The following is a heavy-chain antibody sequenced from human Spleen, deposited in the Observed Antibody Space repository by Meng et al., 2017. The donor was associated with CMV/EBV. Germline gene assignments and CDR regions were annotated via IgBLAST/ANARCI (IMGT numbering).Heavy chain of an antibody. Sequence: LLLELGGGLVHPGGSLDLPCSAYGFTFSSYAMSWVRQGPGKGLEWVSAISGSGGSTYYADSVKGRFTISRDNSKNTLYLQTNSLRAEDTAVYYCAKELDRFDYWGQGTLVTVSS. D-gene: IGHD1-1*01. CDR1: GFTFSSYA. J-gene: IGHJ4*02. CDR3: AKELDRFDY. CDR2: ISGSGGST. V-gene: IGHV3-23*01.